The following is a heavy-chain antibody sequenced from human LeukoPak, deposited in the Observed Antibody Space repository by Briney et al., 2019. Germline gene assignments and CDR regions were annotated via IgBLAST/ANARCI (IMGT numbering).Heavy chain of an antibody. J-gene: IGHJ4*02. CDR1: GYTFTSYD. Sequence: ASVKVSCKASGYTFTSYDINWVRQATGQGLEWMGWMNPNSGNTDYAQKFQGRVTMTRNTSISTAYMELSSLRSEDTAVYYCATANYVWGSYRYRRDFDYWGQGTLVTVSS. D-gene: IGHD3-16*02. CDR3: ATANYVWGSYRYRRDFDY. V-gene: IGHV1-8*01. CDR2: MNPNSGNT.